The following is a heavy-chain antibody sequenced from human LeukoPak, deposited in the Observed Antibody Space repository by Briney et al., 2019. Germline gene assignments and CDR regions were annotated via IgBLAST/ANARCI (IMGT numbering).Heavy chain of an antibody. CDR2: IISSGSTI. CDR3: ARLYSSSSGLRASDY. Sequence: GSLRLSCAASGFTFSSYEMNWVRQAPGKGLEWASYIISSGSTIYYADSVKGRFTISRDNAKNSLYLQMNSLRAEDTAVYYCARLYSSSSGLRASDYWGQGTLVTVSS. V-gene: IGHV3-48*03. D-gene: IGHD6-6*01. CDR1: GFTFSSYE. J-gene: IGHJ4*02.